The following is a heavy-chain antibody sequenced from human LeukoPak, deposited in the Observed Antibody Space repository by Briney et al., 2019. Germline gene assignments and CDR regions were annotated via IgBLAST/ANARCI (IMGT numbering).Heavy chain of an antibody. V-gene: IGHV3-23*01. CDR2: ISGSGGST. Sequence: GGSLRLSCAVSGFTYSSYAMSWVRQAPGKGLEWVSSISGSGGSTYYADSVKGRFTISRDNSKNTLYLQMNSLRAEDTAVYYCAKGGLGCSSTSCFDYWGQGTLATVSS. D-gene: IGHD2-2*01. CDR3: AKGGLGCSSTSCFDY. CDR1: GFTYSSYA. J-gene: IGHJ4*02.